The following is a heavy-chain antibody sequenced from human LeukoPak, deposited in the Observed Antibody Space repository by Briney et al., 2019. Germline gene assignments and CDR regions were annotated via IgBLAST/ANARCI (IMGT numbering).Heavy chain of an antibody. CDR3: ARDRTGIFDY. V-gene: IGHV3-30*04. Sequence: GRSLRLSRAASGFTFSSYAMHWVRQAPGKGLEWVAVISYDGSNKYYADSVKGRFTISRDNSKNTLYLQMNSLRAEDTAVYYCARDRTGIFDYWGQGTLVTVSS. D-gene: IGHD1-1*01. J-gene: IGHJ4*02. CDR1: GFTFSSYA. CDR2: ISYDGSNK.